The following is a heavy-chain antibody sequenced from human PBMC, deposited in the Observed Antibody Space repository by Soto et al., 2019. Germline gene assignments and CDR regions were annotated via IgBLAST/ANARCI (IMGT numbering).Heavy chain of an antibody. Sequence: QVQLVQSGAEVKKPGSSVKVSCKASGGTFSSYTISWVRQAPGQGLEWMGRIIPILGIANYAQKFQGRVTITADKSTSTAYMELSSLRSEETAVYYCARDRAADDAFDIWGQGTMVTVSS. V-gene: IGHV1-69*08. CDR1: GGTFSSYT. CDR3: ARDRAADDAFDI. CDR2: IIPILGIA. D-gene: IGHD6-13*01. J-gene: IGHJ3*02.